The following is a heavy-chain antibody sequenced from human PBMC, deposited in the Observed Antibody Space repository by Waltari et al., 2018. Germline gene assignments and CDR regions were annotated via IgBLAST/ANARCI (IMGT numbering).Heavy chain of an antibody. CDR1: GYSFTIYW. V-gene: IGHV5-51*03. J-gene: IGHJ4*02. D-gene: IGHD6-13*01. CDR2: IYPGDSDT. CDR3: ARRQQLVGFDY. Sequence: EVQLVQSGAEVKKPGESLKISCKGSGYSFTIYWICWVRQMPGKRLEWMGLIYPGDSDTRYLPSCQGQVSSSAEKSISTAYLQWSSLKASDTAMYDCARRQQLVGFDYWGQGTLVTVSS.